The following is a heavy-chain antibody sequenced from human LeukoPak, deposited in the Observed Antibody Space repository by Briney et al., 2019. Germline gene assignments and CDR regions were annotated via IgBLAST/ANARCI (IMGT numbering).Heavy chain of an antibody. V-gene: IGHV3-23*01. Sequence: GGSLRLSCAASGFTFNNYAMNWVRQAPGKGLEWVSVITSSGSTYYSDSVKGRFTISRDNSKNTLYLQMNSLIAEDTAIYYCAKDLYGDYDFDCWGRGTLVTVSS. J-gene: IGHJ4*02. CDR3: AKDLYGDYDFDC. D-gene: IGHD4-17*01. CDR2: ITSSGST. CDR1: GFTFNNYA.